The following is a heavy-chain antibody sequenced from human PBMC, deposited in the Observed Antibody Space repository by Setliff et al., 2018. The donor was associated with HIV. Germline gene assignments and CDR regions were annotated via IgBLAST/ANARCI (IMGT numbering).Heavy chain of an antibody. D-gene: IGHD5-12*01. CDR2: IYYSGST. V-gene: IGHV4-39*01. CDR3: ARQGGYSGYGFYYYYYHMDV. Sequence: PSETLSLTCTVSGGSISSNSYYWGWIRQPPGKGLEWIGSIYYSGSTYYNPSLKSRVTISVDTSKNQFSLKLSSVTAADTAVYYCARQGGYSGYGFYYYYYHMDVWG. CDR1: GGSISSNSYY. J-gene: IGHJ6*03.